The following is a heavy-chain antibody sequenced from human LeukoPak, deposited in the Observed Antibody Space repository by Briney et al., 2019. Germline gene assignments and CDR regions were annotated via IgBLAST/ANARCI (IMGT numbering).Heavy chain of an antibody. D-gene: IGHD1-1*01. CDR2: IYHSGST. CDR1: GYSISSGYY. V-gene: IGHV4-38-2*02. CDR3: ARVKSWNDVTFDY. Sequence: SETLSLTCTVSGYSISSGYYWGWIRQPPGKGLEWIGSIYHSGSTYYNPSLKSRVTISVDTSKNQFSLKLSSVTAADTAVYYCARVKSWNDVTFDYWGQGTLVTVSS. J-gene: IGHJ4*02.